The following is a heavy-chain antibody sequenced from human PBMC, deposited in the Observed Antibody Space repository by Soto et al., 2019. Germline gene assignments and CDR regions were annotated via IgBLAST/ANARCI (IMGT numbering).Heavy chain of an antibody. J-gene: IGHJ6*02. CDR2: IYYSGST. D-gene: IGHD5-12*01. V-gene: IGHV4-30-4*01. Sequence: SETLSLTCIVSGGSISSGDYYWSWIRQPPGKGLEWIGYIYYSGSTDYNPSLRSRLTISVDTSKNQFSLRLTSVTAADTAVYYCVRTRYSAYYYYYHMDVWGQGTTVTVSS. CDR1: GGSISSGDYY. CDR3: VRTRYSAYYYYYHMDV.